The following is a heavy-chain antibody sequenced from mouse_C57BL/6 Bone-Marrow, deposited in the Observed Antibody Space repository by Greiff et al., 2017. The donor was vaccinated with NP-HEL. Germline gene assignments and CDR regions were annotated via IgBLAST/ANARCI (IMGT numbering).Heavy chain of an antibody. Sequence: QVQLQQPGAELVKPGASVKLSCKASGYTFTSYWMHWVKQRPGQGLEWIGMIHPNSGSTNYNEKFKSKATLTVDKSSSTAYMQLSSLTSEDSAVYYCARWRYYGSSPWFAYWGQGTLVTVSA. D-gene: IGHD1-1*01. J-gene: IGHJ3*01. V-gene: IGHV1-64*01. CDR2: IHPNSGST. CDR1: GYTFTSYW. CDR3: ARWRYYGSSPWFAY.